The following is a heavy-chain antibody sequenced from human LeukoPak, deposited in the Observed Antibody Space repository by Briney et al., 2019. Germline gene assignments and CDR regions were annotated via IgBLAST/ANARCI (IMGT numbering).Heavy chain of an antibody. CDR3: AKDGSGSGSYYNEDYFDY. D-gene: IGHD3-10*01. CDR1: GFTFDDYT. Sequence: GGSLRLSCAASGFTFDDYTMHWVRHAPGKGLEWVSLISWDGGSTYYADSVKGRFTISRDNSKNSLYLQMNSLRTEDTALYYCAKDGSGSGSYYNEDYFDYWGQGTLVTVSS. V-gene: IGHV3-43*01. CDR2: ISWDGGST. J-gene: IGHJ4*02.